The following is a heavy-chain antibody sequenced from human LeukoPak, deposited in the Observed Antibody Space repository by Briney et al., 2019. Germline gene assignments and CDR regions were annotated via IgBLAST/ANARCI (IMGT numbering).Heavy chain of an antibody. D-gene: IGHD6-19*01. CDR2: IYYSGST. CDR3: ARGGYPRVAGPMDY. CDR1: GGSISSYY. V-gene: IGHV4-59*01. Sequence: SETLSLTCTVSGGSISSYYWSWIRQPPGKGLEWIGYIYYSGSTNHNPSLKSRVTISVDTSKNQFSLKLSSVTAAATAVYSCARGGYPRVAGPMDYWGQGTLVTVSS. J-gene: IGHJ4*02.